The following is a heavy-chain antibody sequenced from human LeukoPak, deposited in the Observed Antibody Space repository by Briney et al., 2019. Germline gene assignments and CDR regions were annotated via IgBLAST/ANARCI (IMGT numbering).Heavy chain of an antibody. J-gene: IGHJ6*02. CDR2: ISYDGSNK. CDR1: GFTFSSYG. V-gene: IGHV3-30*18. Sequence: GGSLRLSCAASGFTFSSYGMHWVRQAPGKGLEWVAVISYDGSNKYYADSVKGRFTISRDNSKNTLYLQMNSLRAEDTAVYYCAKDRVRGVTYYYYYYGMDVWGQGTTVTVSS. CDR3: AKDRVRGVTYYYYYYGMDV. D-gene: IGHD3-10*01.